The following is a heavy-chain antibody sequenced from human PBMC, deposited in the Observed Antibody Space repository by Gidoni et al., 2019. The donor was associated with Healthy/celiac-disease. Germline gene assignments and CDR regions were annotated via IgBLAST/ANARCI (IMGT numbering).Heavy chain of an antibody. CDR2: IYSGGST. Sequence: EVQLVASGGGLIQTGGSLRLSCAAAGFTVSSNYMSWVRQAPGKGLEWFSVIYSGGSTYYADSVKGRFTISRDNSKNTLYLQMNSLRAEDTAVYYCARGGVQGVITLDYWGQGTLVTVSS. V-gene: IGHV3-53*01. CDR1: GFTVSSNY. J-gene: IGHJ4*02. CDR3: ARGGVQGVITLDY. D-gene: IGHD3-10*02.